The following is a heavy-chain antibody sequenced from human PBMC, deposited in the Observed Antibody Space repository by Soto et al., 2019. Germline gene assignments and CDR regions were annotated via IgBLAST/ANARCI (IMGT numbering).Heavy chain of an antibody. V-gene: IGHV3-74*01. Sequence: RRLSCAASGFNFSSSWMHWVRQAPGKGLVWVSHINSDGTDTNYADSVKGRFTISRDNAKNTVYLQMNSLRAEDTAVYYCASDWSYALNYWGQGSLVTVYS. CDR1: GFNFSSSW. J-gene: IGHJ4*02. CDR2: INSDGTDT. D-gene: IGHD3-16*01. CDR3: ASDWSYALNY.